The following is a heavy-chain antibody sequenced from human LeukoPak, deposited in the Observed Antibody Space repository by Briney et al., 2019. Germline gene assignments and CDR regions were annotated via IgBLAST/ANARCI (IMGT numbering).Heavy chain of an antibody. CDR1: GFTFSSYA. V-gene: IGHV3-30-3*01. D-gene: IGHD3-22*01. Sequence: GRSLRLSCAASGFTFSSYAMHWVRQAPGKGLEWVAVISYDGSNKYYADSVKGRFTISRDNSKNTLYLQMNSLRAEGTAVYYCARVFYDSSGTNIPLPGYWGQGTLVTVSS. CDR3: ARVFYDSSGTNIPLPGY. J-gene: IGHJ4*02. CDR2: ISYDGSNK.